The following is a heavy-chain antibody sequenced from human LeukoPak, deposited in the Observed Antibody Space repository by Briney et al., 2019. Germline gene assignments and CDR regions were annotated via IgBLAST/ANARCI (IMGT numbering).Heavy chain of an antibody. CDR2: INPSGGST. CDR3: ARDGPLPGIGDAFDI. V-gene: IGHV1-46*01. D-gene: IGHD3-10*01. Sequence: GASVKVSCKASGYTFTSYYMHWVRQAPGQGLEWMGIINPSGGSTSYAQKFQGRVTMTRDTSTSTVYMELSSLRSEDTAVHYCARDGPLPGIGDAFDIWGQGTMVTVSS. CDR1: GYTFTSYY. J-gene: IGHJ3*02.